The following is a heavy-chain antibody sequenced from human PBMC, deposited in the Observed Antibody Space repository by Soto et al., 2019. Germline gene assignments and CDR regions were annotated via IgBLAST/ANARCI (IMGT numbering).Heavy chain of an antibody. CDR1: GFPFRTYA. CDR2: INDNSDTI. D-gene: IGHD5-12*01. V-gene: IGHV3-48*02. J-gene: IGHJ4*02. Sequence: EVQLVESGGGLIQPGGSLSVSCAVSGFPFRTYAMNWVRQAPGKGLEWVSYINDNSDTIYYADSVKGRFTISRDNAKNSLYLQMNSLRDEDTAVYYCVRDRGYTGYDLEYWGQGTLVTVSS. CDR3: VRDRGYTGYDLEY.